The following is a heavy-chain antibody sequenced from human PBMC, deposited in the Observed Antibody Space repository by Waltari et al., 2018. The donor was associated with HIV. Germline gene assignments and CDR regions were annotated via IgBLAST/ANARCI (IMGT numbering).Heavy chain of an antibody. J-gene: IGHJ5*01. CDR3: ARGWFDS. V-gene: IGHV3-48*03. CDR1: GFRLSSYE. Sequence: EVQLVEYGGGLVQPGGSLRLSCAASGFRLSSYEMNWVRQAPGKGLEWISYISNSGSPIYYAGSVRGRFTISRDSDKNSLFLQMNSLRVEDTAVYYCARGWFDSWGQGTMVTVSS. CDR2: ISNSGSPI.